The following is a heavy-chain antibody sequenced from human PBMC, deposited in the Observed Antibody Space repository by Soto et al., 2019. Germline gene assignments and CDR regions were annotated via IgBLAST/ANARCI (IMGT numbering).Heavy chain of an antibody. CDR1: GFTFGSYW. D-gene: IGHD3-22*01. CDR3: VRGDGERYDGNGYLGRH. Sequence: EVQLVESGGGLVQPGESLTLSCAASGFTFGSYWMHWVRQAPGKGLVWVSRIKNDGTGTYYADSVEGRLTISRDNTKNTLYLQMNSLRVEDTAVYFCVRGDGERYDGNGYLGRHWGQGALVTVSS. V-gene: IGHV3-74*01. J-gene: IGHJ4*02. CDR2: IKNDGTGT.